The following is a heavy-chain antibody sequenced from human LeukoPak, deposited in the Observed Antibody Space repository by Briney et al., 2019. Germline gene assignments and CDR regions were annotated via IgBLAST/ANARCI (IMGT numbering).Heavy chain of an antibody. D-gene: IGHD4-17*01. Sequence: GASVKVSCKTSGDTFSDYAISWVRQAPGQGLEWMGRIIPILSLANYAQKFQGRVTITADKSTNTAFLELSSLTSDDTAVYYCARPTGTQDYYGMDVWGQGTTVSVSS. CDR3: ARPTGTQDYYGMDV. V-gene: IGHV1-69*04. CDR1: GDTFSDYA. J-gene: IGHJ6*02. CDR2: IIPILSLA.